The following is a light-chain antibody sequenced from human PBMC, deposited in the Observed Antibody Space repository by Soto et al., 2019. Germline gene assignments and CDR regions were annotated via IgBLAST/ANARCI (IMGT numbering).Light chain of an antibody. CDR2: GAS. J-gene: IGKJ4*01. V-gene: IGKV3-15*01. CDR1: QSVSSN. Sequence: EIVMTQSPATLSVSPGERATLSCRASQSVSSNLAWYQQKPGQAPRLLIYGASTRATGIPARFSGSGSGTEFTLTIGSLQSEDFAVYYCQQYNNWPLTFGVGTKVEIK. CDR3: QQYNNWPLT.